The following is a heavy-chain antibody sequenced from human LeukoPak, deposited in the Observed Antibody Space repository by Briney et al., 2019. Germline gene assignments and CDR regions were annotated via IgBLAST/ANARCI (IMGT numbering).Heavy chain of an antibody. CDR3: AKDIDDSSASDY. D-gene: IGHD3-22*01. J-gene: IGHJ4*02. V-gene: IGHV3-30-3*01. Sequence: GGSLRLSCAASGFTFSSYAMHWVRQAPGKGLAWVAVISYYGSNKYYADSVKGRFTISKDNSKNTLYLQMNSLRAEATAVYYCAKDIDDSSASDYWGQGTLVTVSS. CDR1: GFTFSSYA. CDR2: ISYYGSNK.